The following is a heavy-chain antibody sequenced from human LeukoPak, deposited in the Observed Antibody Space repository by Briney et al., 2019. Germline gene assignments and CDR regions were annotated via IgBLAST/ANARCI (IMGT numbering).Heavy chain of an antibody. CDR2: IIPILGIA. CDR3: ASDVSGYDSFDY. J-gene: IGHJ4*02. Sequence: GASVKVSCKASGGTFSSYAISWVRQAPGQGLEWMGRIIPILGIANYAQKFQGRVTITADKSTSTAYMELSSLRSEDTAVYYCASDVSGYDSFDYWGQGTLVTVSS. CDR1: GGTFSSYA. D-gene: IGHD5-12*01. V-gene: IGHV1-69*04.